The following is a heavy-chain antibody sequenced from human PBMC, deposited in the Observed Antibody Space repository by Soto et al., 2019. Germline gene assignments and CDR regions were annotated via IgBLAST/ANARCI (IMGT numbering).Heavy chain of an antibody. Sequence: SETLSLTCTVSGGSISSSSYYWGWIRQTPGNWLEWIGSIYYSGSTYYNPSLKSRVTISVDTSKNQFSLKLSSVTAADTAVYYCAIPKIAFYNWFDPWGQGTLVTVSS. J-gene: IGHJ5*02. CDR3: AIPKIAFYNWFDP. CDR2: IYYSGST. CDR1: GGSISSSSYY. V-gene: IGHV4-39*01. D-gene: IGHD3-3*02.